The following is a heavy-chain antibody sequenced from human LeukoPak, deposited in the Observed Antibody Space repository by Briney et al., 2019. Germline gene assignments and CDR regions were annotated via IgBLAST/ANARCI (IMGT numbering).Heavy chain of an antibody. CDR1: GYTFTSYY. CDR2: INPSGGST. CDR3: ARDPQTYYYDSSGPAQAFDI. D-gene: IGHD3-22*01. V-gene: IGHV1-46*01. J-gene: IGHJ3*02. Sequence: GASVKVSCKASGYTFTSYYMHWVRQAPGQGLEWMGIINPSGGSTSYAQKFQGRVTMTRDTSTSTVYMELSSLRSEDTAVYYCARDPQTYYYDSSGPAQAFDIWGQGTMVTVSS.